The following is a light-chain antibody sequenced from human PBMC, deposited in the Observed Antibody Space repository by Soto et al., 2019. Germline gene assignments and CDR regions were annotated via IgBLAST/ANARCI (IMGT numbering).Light chain of an antibody. Sequence: EIVLTQSPGTLSLSPGERATLYCRASQSISSSYLAWYQQKPGQAPRVLIYGASSRATGIPDRFSGSGSETDFTLTISRLEPEDFAVYFCQQYGNPPPNAFGQGTKVEIK. V-gene: IGKV3-20*01. CDR3: QQYGNPPPNA. CDR2: GAS. CDR1: QSISSSY. J-gene: IGKJ2*01.